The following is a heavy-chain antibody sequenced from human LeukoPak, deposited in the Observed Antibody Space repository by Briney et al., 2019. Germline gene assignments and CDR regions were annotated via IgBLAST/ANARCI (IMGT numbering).Heavy chain of an antibody. CDR2: SNAGNGNT. CDR1: GYTFTSYA. V-gene: IGHV1-3*02. J-gene: IGHJ4*02. CDR3: ARGGYSGYDGLDY. D-gene: IGHD5-12*01. Sequence: ASVRVSCKASGYTFTSYAMHWVRQAPGQRLEWMGWSNAGNGNTKYSQEFQGRVTITRDTSASTAYMELSSLRSEDMAVYYCARGGYSGYDGLDYWGQGTLVTVSS.